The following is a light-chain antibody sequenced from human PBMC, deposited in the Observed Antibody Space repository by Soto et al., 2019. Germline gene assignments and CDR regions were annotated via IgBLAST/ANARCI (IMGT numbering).Light chain of an antibody. CDR1: QSLSSY. CDR3: QQRSNWPLT. J-gene: IGKJ1*01. CDR2: DAS. V-gene: IGKV3-11*01. Sequence: EIVLTQSPATLSLSPGERATLSCRASQSLSSYLAWYQQNPGQAPRLLIYDASNRATGIPARFSGSGSGTDFTLNISSLEPEDVAVYYCQQRSNWPLTFGKGTKVEIK.